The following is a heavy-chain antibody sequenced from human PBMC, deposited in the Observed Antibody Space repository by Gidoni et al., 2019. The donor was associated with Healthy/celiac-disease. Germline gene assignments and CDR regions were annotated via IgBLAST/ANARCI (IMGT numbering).Heavy chain of an antibody. CDR1: AYTFTSYY. V-gene: IGHV1-46*03. Sequence: VQLLQSGAEVKTPGASVKVSCKASAYTFTSYYMHWVRQAPGQWLEWMGIINPSGGSTSYAQKLQGRVTMTSDTSTSTVYMELRSLRSEDTAVYYCARGAGSSWYFWFDPWGQGTLVTVSS. D-gene: IGHD6-13*01. J-gene: IGHJ5*02. CDR2: INPSGGST. CDR3: ARGAGSSWYFWFDP.